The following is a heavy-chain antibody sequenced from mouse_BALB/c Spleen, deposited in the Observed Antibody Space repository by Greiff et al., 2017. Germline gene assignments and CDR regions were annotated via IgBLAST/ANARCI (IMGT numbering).Heavy chain of an antibody. J-gene: IGHJ3*01. D-gene: IGHD2-4*01. CDR2: INPYYGST. V-gene: IGHV1-39*01. Sequence: VQLQQTGPELVKPGASVKISCKASGYSFTDYIMLWVKQSHGKSLEWIGNINPYYGSTSYNLKFKGKATLTVDKSSSTAYMQLNSLTSEDSAVYYCARGGYDYDGVAYWGQGTLVTVSA. CDR1: GYSFTDYI. CDR3: ARGGYDYDGVAY.